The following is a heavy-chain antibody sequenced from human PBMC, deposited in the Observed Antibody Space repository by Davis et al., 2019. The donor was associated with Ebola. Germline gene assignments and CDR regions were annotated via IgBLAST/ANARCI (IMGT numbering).Heavy chain of an antibody. CDR1: GFTFSDYT. CDR3: TTDLQGIAGTGADF. CDR2: ITSRSYGGAT. J-gene: IGHJ4*02. V-gene: IGHV3-15*01. Sequence: PGGSLRLSCSASGFTFSDYTINWVRQAPGKGLEWVGRITSRSYGGATDYIAPVKGRFIISRDDSMNMVYLQMNSLKPEDTAVYYCTTDLQGIAGTGADFWGQGTLVTVSS. D-gene: IGHD6-13*01.